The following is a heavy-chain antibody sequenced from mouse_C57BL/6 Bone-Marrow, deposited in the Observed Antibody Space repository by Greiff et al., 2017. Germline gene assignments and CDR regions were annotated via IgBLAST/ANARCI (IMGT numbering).Heavy chain of an antibody. CDR1: GYTFTSYW. CDR3: ARLALWVPYNESLDY. D-gene: IGHD1-3*01. Sequence: QVQLQQPGPELVKPGASVKMSCKASGYTFTSYWITWVKQRPGQGLEWIGDIYPGSGSTNYNEKFKSKATLTVDTSSSTAYMQLSSLTSEDSAVXYCARLALWVPYNESLDYWGQGTTVTVSS. J-gene: IGHJ4*01. CDR2: IYPGSGST. V-gene: IGHV1-55*01.